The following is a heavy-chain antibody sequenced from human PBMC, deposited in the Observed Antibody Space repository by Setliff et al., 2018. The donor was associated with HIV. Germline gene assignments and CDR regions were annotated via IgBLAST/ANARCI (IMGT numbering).Heavy chain of an antibody. Sequence: TLSLTCTVSGGSASNSRYYWAWIRQPPGKGLEYIGSIHYNERTYYNPSLKSRVTISVDRSKNQFSLKLSSVTAADTAVYYCARRGDFFYYAMDVWGQGTTVTVS. V-gene: IGHV4-39*07. CDR1: GGSASNSRYY. CDR2: IHYNERT. CDR3: ARRGDFFYYAMDV. J-gene: IGHJ6*02.